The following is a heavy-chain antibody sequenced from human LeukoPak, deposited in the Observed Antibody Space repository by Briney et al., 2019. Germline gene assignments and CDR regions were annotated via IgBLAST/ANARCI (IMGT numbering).Heavy chain of an antibody. CDR3: ARAVVGGVHYDTLNYYYGMDV. J-gene: IGHJ6*02. Sequence: GGSLTLSCAASGFTFSDYYMSWIRQAPGKGLEWVSYISSSGSTIYYADSVKGRFTISRDNAKNSLYLQMNSLRAEDTAVYYCARAVVGGVHYDTLNYYYGMDVWGQGTTVTVSS. V-gene: IGHV3-11*01. D-gene: IGHD3-9*01. CDR2: ISSSGSTI. CDR1: GFTFSDYY.